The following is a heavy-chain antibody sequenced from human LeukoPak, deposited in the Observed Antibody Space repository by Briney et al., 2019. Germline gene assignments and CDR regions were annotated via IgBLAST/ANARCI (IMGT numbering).Heavy chain of an antibody. CDR3: ATYYDSSGYYPVPY. CDR2: NYYSGST. CDR1: GGSISSYY. V-gene: IGHV4-59*01. J-gene: IGHJ4*02. Sequence: SETLSLTCTVSGGSISSYYRSWIRQPPGKGLEWIGYNYYSGSTNYNPSLKSRVTISVETSKNQFSLKLSAVTAADAAVYYCATYYDSSGYYPVPYWGQGTLVTVSS. D-gene: IGHD3-22*01.